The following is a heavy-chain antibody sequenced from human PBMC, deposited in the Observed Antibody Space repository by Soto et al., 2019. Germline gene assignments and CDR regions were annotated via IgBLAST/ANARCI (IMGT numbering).Heavy chain of an antibody. D-gene: IGHD2-15*01. V-gene: IGHV3-30*18. Sequence: QVQLVESGGGVVQPGRSLRLSCAASGFTFSSYGMHWVRQAPGKGLEWVAVISYDGSDKYYADSVKGRFTISRDNSNNTLYLQMDSVKAEDTAVYYCAKGVVVAPTGLQVWGQGTPVTVSS. CDR2: ISYDGSDK. CDR3: AKGVVVAPTGLQV. J-gene: IGHJ1*01. CDR1: GFTFSSYG.